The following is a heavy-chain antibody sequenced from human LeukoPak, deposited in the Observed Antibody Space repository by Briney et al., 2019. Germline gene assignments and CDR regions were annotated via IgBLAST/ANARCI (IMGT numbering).Heavy chain of an antibody. CDR2: IRSKTNNYAT. Sequence: PGGSLRLSCAASGFTFSGSALHWVRQASGKGLEWISCIRSKTNNYATTYAASVTGRFTISRDDAENTAYLQMNSLKTEDTAVYYCTRLVAAAAPDYWGQGTLVTVSS. V-gene: IGHV3-73*01. J-gene: IGHJ4*02. CDR1: GFTFSGSA. D-gene: IGHD6-13*01. CDR3: TRLVAAAAPDY.